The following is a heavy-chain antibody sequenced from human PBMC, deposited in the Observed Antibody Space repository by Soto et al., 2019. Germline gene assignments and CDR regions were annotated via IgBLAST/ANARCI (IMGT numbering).Heavy chain of an antibody. D-gene: IGHD3-16*01. V-gene: IGHV3-74*01. J-gene: IGHJ4*02. Sequence: GGSLRLSCTASGFTFSSYWIHWVRHAPGKGLVWVSRIDNDGRTTRYADSVRGRFTISRDNAKNTLYLQMNSLRDEDAAVYYCARDGGAATPFDYWGQGTQVTVS. CDR2: IDNDGRTT. CDR1: GFTFSSYW. CDR3: ARDGGAATPFDY.